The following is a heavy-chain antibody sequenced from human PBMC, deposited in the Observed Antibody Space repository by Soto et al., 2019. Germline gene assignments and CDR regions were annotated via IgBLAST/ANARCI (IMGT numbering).Heavy chain of an antibody. CDR1: GYTFTSYD. CDR3: ARWPDGYYYYGMDV. Sequence: GYTFTSYDINWGRHATGQGREWMGWMNPNSGNTGYAQKFQGRVTMTRNTSISTAYMELSSLRSEDTAVYYCARWPDGYYYYGMDVWGQGTTVTVSS. J-gene: IGHJ6*02. V-gene: IGHV1-8*01. CDR2: MNPNSGNT.